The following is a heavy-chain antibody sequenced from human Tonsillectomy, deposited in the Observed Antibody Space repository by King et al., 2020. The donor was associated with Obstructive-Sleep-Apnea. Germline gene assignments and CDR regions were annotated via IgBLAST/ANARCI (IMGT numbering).Heavy chain of an antibody. V-gene: IGHV3-15*01. CDR1: GFTFSNAW. CDR3: TTENDWDYFDY. Sequence: VQLVESGGGLVKPGGSLRLSCAASGFTFSNAWMSWVRQAPGKGLECVGRIKSKTDGGTTDYAAPVKGRFTISRDDSKNTLYLQMNSLKTEDTAVYYCTTENDWDYFDYWGQGTLVTVSS. CDR2: IKSKTDGGTT. D-gene: IGHD1-1*01. J-gene: IGHJ4*02.